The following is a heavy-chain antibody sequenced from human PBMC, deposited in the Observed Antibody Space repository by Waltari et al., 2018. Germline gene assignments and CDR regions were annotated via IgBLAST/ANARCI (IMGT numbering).Heavy chain of an antibody. J-gene: IGHJ3*02. CDR1: RFTFSNYW. CDR2: INQDGSEE. D-gene: IGHD5-12*01. V-gene: IGHV3-7*01. Sequence: EVLLVESGGGLVQTGGSLRLSCAASRFTFSNYWMNWVRQPPGKGLEWVANINQDGSEEYYVDSVKGRFTISRDNAKNSLYLEMKTLRAEDTAIYYCARTGARWLQFAAFDIWGQGTMVTVSS. CDR3: ARTGARWLQFAAFDI.